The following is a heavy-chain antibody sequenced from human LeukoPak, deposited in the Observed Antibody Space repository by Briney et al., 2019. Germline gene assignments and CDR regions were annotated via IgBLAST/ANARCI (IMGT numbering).Heavy chain of an antibody. CDR2: ISGSGGST. CDR1: GFTFSSYA. V-gene: IGHV3-23*01. Sequence: GGSLRLSCEASGFTFSSYAMSWVRQAPGKGLEWVSAISGSGGSTYYADSVKGRFTISRDNSKNTLYLQMNSLRAEDTAVYYCAKVPYYYDSSGYDYWGQGTLVTVSS. D-gene: IGHD3-22*01. J-gene: IGHJ4*02. CDR3: AKVPYYYDSSGYDY.